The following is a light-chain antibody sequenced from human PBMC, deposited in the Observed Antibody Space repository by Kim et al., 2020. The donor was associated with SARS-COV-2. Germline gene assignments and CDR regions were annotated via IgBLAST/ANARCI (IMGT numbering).Light chain of an antibody. V-gene: IGLV2-14*03. Sequence: HSSTTSRLGTANDIGAYNWVSWYQQHPGEAPDLILFEVTYRSSGVSSRFSGSKSGNTASLTISGLQAEDEADYYCSSFRSGSTLVLFGGGTKVTVL. CDR3: SSFRSGSTLVL. CDR1: ANDIGAYNW. J-gene: IGLJ3*02. CDR2: EVT.